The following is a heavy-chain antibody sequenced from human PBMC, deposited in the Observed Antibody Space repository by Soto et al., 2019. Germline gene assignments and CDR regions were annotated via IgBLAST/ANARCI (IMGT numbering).Heavy chain of an antibody. CDR1: GFSLSTSGVG. Sequence: QITLKESGPTLVKPTQTLTLTCTFSGFSLSTSGVGVGWIRQPPGKALEWLALIYWDDDKRYSPSLKSRLTITKDTSKNQVVLTMTNMDPVDTATYYCAHVRVGVVPTAMDNWFDPWGQGTLVTVSS. J-gene: IGHJ5*02. CDR3: AHVRVGVVPTAMDNWFDP. D-gene: IGHD2-2*01. CDR2: IYWDDDK. V-gene: IGHV2-5*02.